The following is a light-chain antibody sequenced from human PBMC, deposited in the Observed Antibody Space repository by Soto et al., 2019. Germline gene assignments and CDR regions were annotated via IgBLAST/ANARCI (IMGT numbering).Light chain of an antibody. V-gene: IGKV2-28*01. J-gene: IGKJ3*01. CDR3: MQSLQTPFT. Sequence: DIVMTQSPLSLPVTPGEPASISCRSSQSLLHSNGYNNLVWYLQQPGQSPPLLIYLGSNRASGVPDRFSGSGSGTDFTLKISRVEAEDVGVYYCMQSLQTPFTFGPGTKVDIK. CDR2: LGS. CDR1: QSLLHSNGYNN.